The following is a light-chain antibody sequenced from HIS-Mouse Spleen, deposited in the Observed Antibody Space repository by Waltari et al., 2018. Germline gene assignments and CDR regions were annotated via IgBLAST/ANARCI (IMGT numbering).Light chain of an antibody. V-gene: IGLV3-10*01. Sequence: SYELTQPPSVSVSPGQTARIPCPGDALPKKYPYWSQQKSGQAPVLVIYEDSKRPSGIPERFSGSSSGTMATLTISGAQVEDEADYYCYSTDSSGNHRVFGGGTKMTVL. CDR1: ALPKKY. J-gene: IGLJ2*01. CDR2: EDS. CDR3: YSTDSSGNHRV.